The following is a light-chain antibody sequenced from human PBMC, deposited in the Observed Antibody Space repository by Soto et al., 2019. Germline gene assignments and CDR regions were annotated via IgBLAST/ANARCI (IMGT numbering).Light chain of an antibody. Sequence: QSALTQPASVSGSPGQSITISWSGSSSDVGRHNAVSWYQQHPGKVPQLMIYNVNIRPSGISDRFSASKSGNMASLTISGLQAEDEADYYCSSYRVGGSYVFGTGTKLTVL. CDR1: SSDVGRHNA. V-gene: IGLV2-14*03. CDR2: NVN. CDR3: SSYRVGGSYV. J-gene: IGLJ1*01.